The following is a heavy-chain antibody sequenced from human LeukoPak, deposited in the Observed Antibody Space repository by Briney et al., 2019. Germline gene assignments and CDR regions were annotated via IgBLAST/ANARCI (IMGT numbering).Heavy chain of an antibody. V-gene: IGHV1-2*02. Sequence: ASVKVSCKASGYTFTGYYMHWVRQAPGQGLEWMGWINPNSGGTNYAQKLQGRVTMTTDTSTSTAYMEMRSLRSDDTAVYYCARVLGVIDGGYYFDYWGQGTLVTVSS. J-gene: IGHJ4*02. D-gene: IGHD3-16*01. CDR3: ARVLGVIDGGYYFDY. CDR2: INPNSGGT. CDR1: GYTFTGYY.